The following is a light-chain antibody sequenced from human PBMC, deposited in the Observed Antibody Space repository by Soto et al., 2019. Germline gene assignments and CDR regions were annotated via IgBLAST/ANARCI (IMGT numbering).Light chain of an antibody. CDR1: SSDVGDYNY. J-gene: IGLJ2*01. V-gene: IGLV2-14*03. CDR3: SSYTSSSVV. Sequence: QSALTQPASVSGSPGQSITISCTGTSSDVGDYNYVSWYQQHPGKAPKLMISNVSNRASGVSTRFSGSKSGNTASLTISGLQAEDEADYYCSSYTSSSVVFGGGTKLTVL. CDR2: NVS.